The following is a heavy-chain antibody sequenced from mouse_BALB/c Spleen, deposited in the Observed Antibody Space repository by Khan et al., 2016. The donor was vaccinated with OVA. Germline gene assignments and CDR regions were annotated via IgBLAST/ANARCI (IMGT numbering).Heavy chain of an antibody. D-gene: IGHD2-2*01. J-gene: IGHJ3*01. CDR3: TRHGYVAWFTY. Sequence: LEESGPELMKPGASVKISCKASGYSFTTYYIHWIMQSHGKSLEWIGYIDPFSGGTTYNQKFKGKVTLTVDISSSTAYIHLSNLTSEDSSIYYCTRHGYVAWFTYWGQGTLVTGSA. CDR1: GYSFTTYY. CDR2: IDPFSGGT. V-gene: IGHV1S135*01.